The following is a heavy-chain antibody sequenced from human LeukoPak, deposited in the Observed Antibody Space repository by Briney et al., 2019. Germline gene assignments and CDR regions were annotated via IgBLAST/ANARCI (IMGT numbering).Heavy chain of an antibody. D-gene: IGHD3-22*01. CDR1: GYTLTELS. CDR2: FDPEDGET. CDR3: ATNHYDSSGPRFDY. Sequence: ASVKVSCKVSGYTLTELSMHWVRQAPGKGLEWMGGFDPEDGETIYAQKFQGRVTMTEDTSTDTAYMELSSLRSEDTAVYYCATNHYDSSGPRFDYWGQGTLVTVSS. V-gene: IGHV1-24*01. J-gene: IGHJ4*02.